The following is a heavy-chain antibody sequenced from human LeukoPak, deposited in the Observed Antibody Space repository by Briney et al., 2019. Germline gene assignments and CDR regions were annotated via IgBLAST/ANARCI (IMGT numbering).Heavy chain of an antibody. CDR2: IYYSGST. Sequence: SQTLSLTCTVSGGSISSGGYYWSWIRQHPGKGLEWIGYIYYSGSTYYNPSLKSRVTISVDTSKNQFSLKLSSVTAADTAVYYCARAYSSSWYRGLFDYWGQGTLVTVSS. J-gene: IGHJ4*02. CDR3: ARAYSSSWYRGLFDY. D-gene: IGHD6-13*01. V-gene: IGHV4-31*03. CDR1: GGSISSGGYY.